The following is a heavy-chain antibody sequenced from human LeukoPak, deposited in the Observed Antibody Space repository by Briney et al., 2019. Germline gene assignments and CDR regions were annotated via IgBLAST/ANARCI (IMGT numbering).Heavy chain of an antibody. V-gene: IGHV3-74*01. Sequence: GGSLRLSCGASGFTFTNHGTSWVRQAPGKGLVWVSRINSDESSTNYADSVKGRFTISRDNAKNTVYLQMNSLRAEDTAVYYCARAFSWTPFDYWGQGTLVTVSS. CDR3: ARAFSWTPFDY. CDR1: GFTFTNHG. D-gene: IGHD6-13*01. J-gene: IGHJ4*02. CDR2: INSDESST.